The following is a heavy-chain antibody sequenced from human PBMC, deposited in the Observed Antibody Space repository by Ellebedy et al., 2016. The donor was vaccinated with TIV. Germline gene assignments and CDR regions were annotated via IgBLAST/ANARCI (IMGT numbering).Heavy chain of an antibody. D-gene: IGHD3-10*01. J-gene: IGHJ5*01. V-gene: IGHV3-30-3*01. Sequence: GESLKISXAASGFTFSSYAMYWVRQAPGKGLEWVAVISYDGSNKIYADSVKGRLTVSRDNSNNILFLQMNTLAADDTAVYYCAKEDRSYYGSGSLDSWGQGTVVTVSS. CDR2: ISYDGSNK. CDR3: AKEDRSYYGSGSLDS. CDR1: GFTFSSYA.